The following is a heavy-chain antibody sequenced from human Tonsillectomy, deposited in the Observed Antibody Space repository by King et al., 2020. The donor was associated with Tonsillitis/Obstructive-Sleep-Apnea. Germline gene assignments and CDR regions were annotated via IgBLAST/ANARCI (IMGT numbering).Heavy chain of an antibody. D-gene: IGHD2-2*01. V-gene: IGHV5-51*01. CDR1: GYSFTSYW. CDR3: AREELGYCSSTSCPGRAFDP. J-gene: IGHJ5*02. CDR2: IYPGDSDT. Sequence: VQLVQSGAEVKKPGESLKISCKGSGYSFTSYWIGWVRQMPGKGLEWMGIIYPGDSDTRYSPSFQGQVTISADTSISTAYLQWSSLKASDTAMYYCAREELGYCSSTSCPGRAFDPWGQGTLVTVSS.